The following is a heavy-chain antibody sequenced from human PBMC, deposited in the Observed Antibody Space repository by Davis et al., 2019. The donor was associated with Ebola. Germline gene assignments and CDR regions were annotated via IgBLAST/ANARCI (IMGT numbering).Heavy chain of an antibody. CDR3: ARSATVSTGRFDY. J-gene: IGHJ4*02. Sequence: GESLKISCAASGFTFSSYAMHWVRQAPGKGLEWVAVISYDGSNKCYADSVKGRFTISRDNSKNTLYLQMNSLRAEDTAVYYCARSATVSTGRFDYWGQGTLVTVSS. CDR2: ISYDGSNK. V-gene: IGHV3-30-3*01. CDR1: GFTFSSYA. D-gene: IGHD2-8*02.